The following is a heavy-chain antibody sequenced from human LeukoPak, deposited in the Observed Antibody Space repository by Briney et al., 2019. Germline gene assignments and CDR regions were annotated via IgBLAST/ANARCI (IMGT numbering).Heavy chain of an antibody. CDR3: ARGYCSGGSCYSYYYYNYMDV. CDR2: IYYSGYT. Sequence: ASETLSLTCTVSGGSISSYYWSWIRQPPGKGLEYIGYIYYSGYTNYNPSLKSRVTISVDTSKNQFSLKLSSVTAADTAVYYCARGYCSGGSCYSYYYYNYMDVWGKGTTVTVSS. J-gene: IGHJ6*03. V-gene: IGHV4-59*12. CDR1: GGSISSYY. D-gene: IGHD2-15*01.